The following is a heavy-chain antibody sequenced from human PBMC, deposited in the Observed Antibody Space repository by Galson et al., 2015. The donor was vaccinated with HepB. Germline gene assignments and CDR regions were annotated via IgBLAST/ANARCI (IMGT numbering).Heavy chain of an antibody. V-gene: IGHV3-23*01. CDR2: IAKDGAST. J-gene: IGHJ4*02. Sequence: SLRLSCATSGINFNLYAMNWVRQAPGRGPEWASVIAKDGASTHYADSVRGRFTMSRDNSRNSVCLQMNSLGGDDTAVYYCATYGREMAVGDFWGQGTPVTVSS. CDR3: ATYGREMAVGDF. D-gene: IGHD4-17*01. CDR1: GINFNLYA.